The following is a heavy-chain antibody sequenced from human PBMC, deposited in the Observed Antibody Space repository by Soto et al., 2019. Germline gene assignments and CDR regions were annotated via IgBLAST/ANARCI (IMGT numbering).Heavy chain of an antibody. CDR1: GYTFTSYY. D-gene: IGHD3-3*01. CDR3: ASDSYYDFWSGYYNDTGPYYYYGMDV. Sequence: ASVKVSCKASGYTFTSYYMHWVRQAPGQGLEWMGIINPSGGSTSYAQKFQGRVTMTRDTSTSTVYMELSSLRTEDTAVYYCASDSYYDFWSGYYNDTGPYYYYGMDVWGQWTTVIVSS. V-gene: IGHV1-46*01. J-gene: IGHJ6*02. CDR2: INPSGGST.